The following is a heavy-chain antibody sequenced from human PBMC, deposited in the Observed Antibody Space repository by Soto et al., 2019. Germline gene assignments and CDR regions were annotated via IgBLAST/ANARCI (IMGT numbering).Heavy chain of an antibody. D-gene: IGHD4-17*01. CDR2: IYYSGST. V-gene: IGHV4-30-4*01. J-gene: IGHJ4*02. Sequence: QVQLQESGPGLVKPSQTLSLTCTVSGGSISSGDYYWRWIRQPPGKGLEWIGDIYYSGSTDYNPSLRSRVTISVDTSKNQFSLKMSSVTAADTAVYYCARDTVADYWGQGTLVTVSS. CDR3: ARDTVADY. CDR1: GGSISSGDYY.